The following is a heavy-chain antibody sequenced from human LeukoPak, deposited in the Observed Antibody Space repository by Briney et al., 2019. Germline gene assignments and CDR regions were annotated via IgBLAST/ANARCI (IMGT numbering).Heavy chain of an antibody. CDR3: AKGTTDYDASDPLDF. V-gene: IGHV3-23*01. CDR2: ISGSGGST. J-gene: IGHJ4*02. Sequence: GGSLRLSCAASGFTFSSYGMSWVRQAPGKGLEWVSAISGSGGSTYYADSVKGRFTISRDNSKNTLYLQMTSLRAEDTAVFYCAKGTTDYDASDPLDFWGQGTLVTVSS. CDR1: GFTFSSYG. D-gene: IGHD3-16*01.